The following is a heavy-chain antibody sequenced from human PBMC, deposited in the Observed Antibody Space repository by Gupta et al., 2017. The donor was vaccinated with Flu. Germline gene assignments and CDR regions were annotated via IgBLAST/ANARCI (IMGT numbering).Heavy chain of an antibody. V-gene: IGHV1-2*02. D-gene: IGHD1-26*01. Sequence: TDYLIYWVRQVPGQGLEGMGWINPDKGVKKYTPKGHGRVTLTRDTSITTDYMELYRLSYDDTAVYYCARDDGWDSRCYYDYWGQGTLVTVSS. CDR3: ARDDGWDSRCYYDY. CDR2: INPDKGVK. CDR1: TDYL. J-gene: IGHJ4*02.